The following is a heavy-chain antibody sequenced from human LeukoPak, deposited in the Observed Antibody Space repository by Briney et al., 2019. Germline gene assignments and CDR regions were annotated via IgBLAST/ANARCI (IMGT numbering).Heavy chain of an antibody. Sequence: SETLSLTCTVSGGSISSYYWSWIRQPPGKGLEWIGYIYYSGSTNYNPSLKSRVTISVDTSKSQFSLKLSSVTAADTAVYYCAKHAGAFYYFGYWGQGTLVTVSS. V-gene: IGHV4-59*08. CDR1: GGSISSYY. CDR3: AKHAGAFYYFGY. J-gene: IGHJ4*02. CDR2: IYYSGST. D-gene: IGHD1-26*01.